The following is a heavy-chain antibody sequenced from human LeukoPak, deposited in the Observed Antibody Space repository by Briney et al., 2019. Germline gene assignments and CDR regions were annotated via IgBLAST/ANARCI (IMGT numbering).Heavy chain of an antibody. CDR1: GGSISSSNW. CDR3: AREMDYYDSSGQSDAFDI. D-gene: IGHD3-22*01. V-gene: IGHV4-4*02. Sequence: SGTLSLTCAVSGGSISSSNWWSWVRQPPGKGLEWIGEIYHSGSTNYNPSLKSRVTISVDKSKNQFSLKLSSVTAADTAVYYCAREMDYYDSSGQSDAFDIWGQGTMVTVSS. J-gene: IGHJ3*02. CDR2: IYHSGST.